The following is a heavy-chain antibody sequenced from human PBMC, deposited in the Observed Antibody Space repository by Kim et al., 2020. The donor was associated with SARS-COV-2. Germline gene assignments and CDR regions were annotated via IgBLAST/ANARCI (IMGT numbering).Heavy chain of an antibody. J-gene: IGHJ6*02. Sequence: ASVKVSCKASGYTFTSYGISWVRQAPGQGLEWMGWISAYNGNTNYAQKLQGRVTMTTDTSTSTAYMELRSLRSDDTAVYYCARGHSSSWYGNYYYGMDVWGQGTTVTVSS. CDR2: ISAYNGNT. CDR3: ARGHSSSWYGNYYYGMDV. CDR1: GYTFTSYG. D-gene: IGHD6-13*01. V-gene: IGHV1-18*01.